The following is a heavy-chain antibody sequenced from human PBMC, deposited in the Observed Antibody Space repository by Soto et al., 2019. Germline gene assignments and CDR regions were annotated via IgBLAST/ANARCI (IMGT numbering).Heavy chain of an antibody. CDR1: GFTFASTW. V-gene: IGHV3-15*01. J-gene: IGHJ3*01. CDR3: ATMYSLLTGRAFDF. Sequence: EVLLVESGGGLVKPGGSLTLSCAASGFTFASTWMTWVRQAAGRGLEWVGRIKSEIDGESTDYAAHVKGRFIVSRDDSRNILYLQMNSLKTEDTAVYYCATMYSLLTGRAFDFWGQGTKVTVSS. CDR2: IKSEIDGEST. D-gene: IGHD3-9*01.